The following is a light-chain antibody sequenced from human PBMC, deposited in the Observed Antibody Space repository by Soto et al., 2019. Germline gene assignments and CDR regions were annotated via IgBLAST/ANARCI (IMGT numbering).Light chain of an antibody. CDR1: QNVDIY. V-gene: IGKV3-11*01. Sequence: TVLTQSPATLSLSPGERATLSCRASQNVDIYVAWYQQRHGQAPRLLIYDASNRATGIPARFIGTGSGTDFTLTISRLEPEDFGIYYCQQRKNWPPLTFGGGTRVEIK. J-gene: IGKJ4*02. CDR2: DAS. CDR3: QQRKNWPPLT.